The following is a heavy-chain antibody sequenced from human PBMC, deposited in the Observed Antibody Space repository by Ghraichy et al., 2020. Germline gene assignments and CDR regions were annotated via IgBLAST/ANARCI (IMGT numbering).Heavy chain of an antibody. CDR3: VRQCTELRDKLYYYYGMDV. D-gene: IGHD2-15*01. CDR2: IGIAGDP. Sequence: GESLNISCAASGFTFSNYDMHWVRQVTGKGLQWVSGIGIAGDPHYLDSVKGRFTISRENAKNSMYLQMNSLRAGDSAVYFCVRQCTELRDKLYYYYGMDVWGQGTTVTVSS. J-gene: IGHJ6*02. V-gene: IGHV3-13*05. CDR1: GFTFSNYD.